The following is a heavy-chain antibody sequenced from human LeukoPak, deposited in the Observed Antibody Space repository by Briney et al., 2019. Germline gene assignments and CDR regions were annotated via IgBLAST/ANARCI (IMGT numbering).Heavy chain of an antibody. CDR3: ASSFTQTGYMEFDY. J-gene: IGHJ4*02. D-gene: IGHD3-9*01. CDR2: IYSGGST. CDR1: GASVSSGKTY. Sequence: NPSETLSLTCSVSGASVSSGKTYWSWIRQTPGKGLEWIRYIYSGGSTDYNPSLKSRVTISLDTSKNQFSLQLRSVIAADTALYYCASSFTQTGYMEFDYWGQGALVTVSS. V-gene: IGHV4-61*01.